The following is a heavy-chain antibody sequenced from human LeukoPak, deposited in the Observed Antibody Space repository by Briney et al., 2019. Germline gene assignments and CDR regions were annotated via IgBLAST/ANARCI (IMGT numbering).Heavy chain of an antibody. J-gene: IGHJ4*02. V-gene: IGHV3-53*01. Sequence: GGSLRLSCAASGFTDSSNYMSWVRQAPGKGLEWVSVIYSDGSTYYADSVKGRFTISRDNSKNTLYLQMNSLRAEDTAVYYCARGPRGDGYNDYWGQGTLVTVSS. CDR1: GFTDSSNY. CDR3: ARGPRGDGYNDY. D-gene: IGHD5-24*01. CDR2: IYSDGST.